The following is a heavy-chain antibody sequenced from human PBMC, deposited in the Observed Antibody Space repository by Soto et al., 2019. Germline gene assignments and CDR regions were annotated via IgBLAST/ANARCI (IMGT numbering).Heavy chain of an antibody. J-gene: IGHJ3*02. V-gene: IGHV3-66*01. CDR2: IYSGGST. D-gene: IGHD3-10*01. CDR3: ARSGGGSGSYWSELAGYSSGPDAFDI. Sequence: GGSLRLSCAASGFTVSSNYMSWVRQAPGKGLEWVSVIYSGGSTYYADSVKGRFTISRDNSKNTLYLQMNSLRAEDTAVYYCARSGGGSGSYWSELAGYSSGPDAFDIWGQGTMVTVSS. CDR1: GFTVSSNY.